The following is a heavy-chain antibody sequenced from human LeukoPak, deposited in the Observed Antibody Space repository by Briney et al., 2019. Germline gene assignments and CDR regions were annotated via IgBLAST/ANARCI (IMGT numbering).Heavy chain of an antibody. V-gene: IGHV1-46*01. CDR2: INPSGGST. CDR1: GYTFTSYY. D-gene: IGHD6-13*01. J-gene: IGHJ4*02. Sequence: ASVKVSCKASGYTFTSYYMHWVRQAPGQGLEWMGIINPSGGSTSYAQKFQGRVTMTRDTSTSTVYMELSSLRSEDTAVYYCARSPMTGYSSSWYSGFDYRGQGTLVTVSS. CDR3: ARSPMTGYSSSWYSGFDY.